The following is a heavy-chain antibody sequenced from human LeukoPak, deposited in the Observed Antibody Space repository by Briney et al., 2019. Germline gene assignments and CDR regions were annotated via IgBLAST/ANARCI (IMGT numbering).Heavy chain of an antibody. D-gene: IGHD3-10*01. J-gene: IGHJ4*02. CDR3: ARVLQGSGAYYNDY. CDR1: GFTFSTYW. V-gene: IGHV3-74*01. CDR2: ITSDGSST. Sequence: GGSLRLSCAASGFTFSTYWMHWVRQVPGKGLVWVSRITSDGSSTIYADSVKGRFTISRDNAKNTLFLQMNSLRAEDTAVYYCARVLQGSGAYYNDYWGQGTLVTVSS.